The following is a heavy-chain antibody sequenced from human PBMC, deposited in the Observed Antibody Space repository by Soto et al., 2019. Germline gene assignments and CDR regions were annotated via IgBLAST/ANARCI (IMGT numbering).Heavy chain of an antibody. CDR3: ARAYDLVCDS. D-gene: IGHD3-3*01. V-gene: IGHV3-23*01. CDR1: GITFTSYA. J-gene: IGHJ4*02. CDR2: LSGGNT. Sequence: RLTYAAAGITFTSYALSWVRQAPGKGLEWVSTLSGGNTYYADSVKGRFTISRDNSENTLYLQMISLRVEDTAVYFCARAYDLVCDSWGQGTLVTVCS.